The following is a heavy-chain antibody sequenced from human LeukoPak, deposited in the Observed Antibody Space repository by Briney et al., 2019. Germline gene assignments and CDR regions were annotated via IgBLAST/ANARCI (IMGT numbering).Heavy chain of an antibody. CDR3: AKDVPAGY. CDR1: GFTFSSYA. D-gene: IGHD2-2*01. CDR2: ISVIGGST. J-gene: IGHJ4*02. Sequence: PGGSLRLSCAASGFTFSSYAMSWVRQAPGRGLEWVSGISVIGGSTYYADSVKGRFTISRDNPKNTLYLQMNSLRAEDTAVYYCAKDVPAGYWGQGTLVTVSS. V-gene: IGHV3-23*01.